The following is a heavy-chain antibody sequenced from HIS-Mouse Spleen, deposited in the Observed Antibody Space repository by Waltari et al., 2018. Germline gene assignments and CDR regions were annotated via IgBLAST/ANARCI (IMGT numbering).Heavy chain of an antibody. V-gene: IGHV3-30*04. CDR1: GFTFSSYA. J-gene: IGHJ4*02. CDR2: ISYDGSNK. Sequence: QVQLVESGGGVVQPGRSLRLSCAASGFTFSSYAMHWVRQAPGKGLEWVAVISYDGSNKYYADSVKCRFTISRDNSKNTLYLQMNSLRAEDTAVYYCARAGDSSGWRDFDYWGQGTLVTVSS. D-gene: IGHD6-19*01. CDR3: ARAGDSSGWRDFDY.